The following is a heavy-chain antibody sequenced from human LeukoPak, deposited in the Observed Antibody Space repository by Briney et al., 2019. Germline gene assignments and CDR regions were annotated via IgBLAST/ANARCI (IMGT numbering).Heavy chain of an antibody. V-gene: IGHV3-21*01. D-gene: IGHD1-26*01. J-gene: IGHJ4*02. CDR1: GFRFSSYS. CDR2: ISNSSSDT. Sequence: GGSLRLTCVTSGFRFSSYSMNWMRQAPGKGLEWVSYISNSSSDTQYADSVMGRFTISRDNAKSSLYLQMDSLRAEDTAVYYCARPAGGSYQRRDFDYWGQGTLVTVSS. CDR3: ARPAGGSYQRRDFDY.